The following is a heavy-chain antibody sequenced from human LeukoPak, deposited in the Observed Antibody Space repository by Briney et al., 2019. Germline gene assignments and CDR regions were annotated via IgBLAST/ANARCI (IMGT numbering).Heavy chain of an antibody. CDR2: INPNSGGT. CDR1: GYTFTGYY. Sequence: ASVKVSCKASGYTFTGYYMHWVRQAPGQGLEWMGGINPNSGGTNYAQKFQGRVTMTRDTSISTAYMELSRLRSDDTAVYYCARLAVVITDFDYWGQGTLVTVSS. CDR3: ARLAVVITDFDY. J-gene: IGHJ4*02. D-gene: IGHD3-22*01. V-gene: IGHV1-2*02.